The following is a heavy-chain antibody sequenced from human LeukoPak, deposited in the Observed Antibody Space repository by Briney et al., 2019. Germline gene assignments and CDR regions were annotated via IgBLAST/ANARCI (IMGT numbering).Heavy chain of an antibody. V-gene: IGHV3-23*01. CDR2: ITDSGKP. CDR1: GFSFSTYT. D-gene: IGHD3-10*01. CDR3: ASRNYYLDH. Sequence: GGSLRLSCTASGFSFSTYTMTWVRQDTGKGLEWLSGITDSGKPCYADYVKGRFTISRDNSKSTLYLQINSLRAEDTAVYYCASRNYYLDHWGQGALVTVSS. J-gene: IGHJ4*02.